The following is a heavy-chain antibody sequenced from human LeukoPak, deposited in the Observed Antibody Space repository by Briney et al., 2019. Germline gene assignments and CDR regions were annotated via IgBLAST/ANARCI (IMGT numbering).Heavy chain of an antibody. Sequence: PGGSLRLSCAASGFTFDDYAMHWVRQPPGKGLEWVGNIYGSGSTNYNPSLKSRVTISADTSKTQFSLKLTSVTAADTAVYYCARETSLMGYSGGLGFNYWGQGTLVTVAS. J-gene: IGHJ4*02. D-gene: IGHD5-12*01. CDR1: GFTFDDYA. V-gene: IGHV4-59*01. CDR2: IYGSGST. CDR3: ARETSLMGYSGGLGFNY.